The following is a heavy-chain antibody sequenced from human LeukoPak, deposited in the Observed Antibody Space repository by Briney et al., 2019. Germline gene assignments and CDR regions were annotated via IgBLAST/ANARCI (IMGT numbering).Heavy chain of an antibody. J-gene: IGHJ4*02. CDR2: ISSNGGST. V-gene: IGHV3-64*01. Sequence: QAGGSLRLSCAASGFTFSSYAMHWVRQAPGKGLEYVSAISSNGGSTYYANSVKGRFTISRDNSKNTLYLQMGSLRAEDMAVYYCARASAYYGFWSGYAFDYWGQGTLVTVSP. CDR3: ARASAYYGFWSGYAFDY. D-gene: IGHD3-3*01. CDR1: GFTFSSYA.